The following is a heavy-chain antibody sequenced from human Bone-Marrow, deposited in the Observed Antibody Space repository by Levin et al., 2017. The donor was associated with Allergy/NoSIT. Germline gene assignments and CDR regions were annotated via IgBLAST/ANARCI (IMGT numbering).Heavy chain of an antibody. D-gene: IGHD2-21*02. Sequence: SCAASGFTFSSYSMNWVRQAPGKGLEWVSSISSSSSYIYYADSVKGRFTISRDNAKNSLYLQMNSLRAEDTAVYYCARVVVVTAIGWFDPWGQGTLVTVSS. J-gene: IGHJ5*02. CDR3: ARVVVVTAIGWFDP. V-gene: IGHV3-21*01. CDR2: ISSSSSYI. CDR1: GFTFSSYS.